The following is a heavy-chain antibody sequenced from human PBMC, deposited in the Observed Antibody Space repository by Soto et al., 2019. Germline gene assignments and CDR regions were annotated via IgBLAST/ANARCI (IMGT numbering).Heavy chain of an antibody. D-gene: IGHD3-22*01. Sequence: SETLSLTCTVSGGSISSSSYYWGWIRQPPGKGLERIGSIYYSGSTYYNPSLKSQVTISVDTSKNQFTLKLSSVTVADSAVYYCARYLYDSSGYYYPPLYWGQGTLVTVSS. V-gene: IGHV4-39*01. J-gene: IGHJ4*02. CDR2: IYYSGST. CDR1: GGSISSSSYY. CDR3: ARYLYDSSGYYYPPLY.